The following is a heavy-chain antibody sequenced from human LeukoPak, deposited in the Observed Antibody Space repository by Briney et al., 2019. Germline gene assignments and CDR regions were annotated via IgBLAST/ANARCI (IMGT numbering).Heavy chain of an antibody. J-gene: IGHJ3*02. D-gene: IGHD2-21*01. Sequence: GGSLRLSCAVSGFTFSNYWMHWVRQAPGKGLVWVSRINGDGTVTFYADSVKGRFTISRDNAKNTLFLQMNSLRAEDTAVYYCARIADAFDIWGQGTMVTVSS. V-gene: IGHV3-74*01. CDR1: GFTFSNYW. CDR2: INGDGTVT. CDR3: ARIADAFDI.